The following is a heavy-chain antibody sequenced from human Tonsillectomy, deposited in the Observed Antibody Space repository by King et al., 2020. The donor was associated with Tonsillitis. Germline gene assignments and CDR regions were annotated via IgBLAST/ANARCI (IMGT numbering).Heavy chain of an antibody. J-gene: IGHJ3*02. V-gene: IGHV1-69*01. CDR3: ARESTYYDYGWGSYRSYAFDI. CDR1: GGTFSSYA. Sequence: QLVQSGAEVKKPGSSVKVSCKASGGTFSSYAISWVRQAPGQGLEWMGGIIPIFGTANYAQKFQGRVTITADESTSTAYMELSSLRSEDTAVYYCARESTYYDYGWGSYRSYAFDIWGQGTMVTVSS. D-gene: IGHD3-16*02. CDR2: IIPIFGTA.